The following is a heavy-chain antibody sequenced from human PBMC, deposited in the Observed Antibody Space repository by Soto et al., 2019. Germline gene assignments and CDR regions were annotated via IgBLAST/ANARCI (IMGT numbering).Heavy chain of an antibody. V-gene: IGHV4-59*08. CDR3: GRHFPLLYTMVVVHAFDI. Sequence: SETLSLTCTVSGGSISSYYWSWIRQPPGKGLEWIGYIYYSGSTNYNPSLKSRVTISVDTSKNQFSLKMSSVTAADTAVFYCGRHFPLLYTMVVVHAFDIWGQGTMVTVSS. CDR2: IYYSGST. CDR1: GGSISSYY. J-gene: IGHJ3*02. D-gene: IGHD2-8*01.